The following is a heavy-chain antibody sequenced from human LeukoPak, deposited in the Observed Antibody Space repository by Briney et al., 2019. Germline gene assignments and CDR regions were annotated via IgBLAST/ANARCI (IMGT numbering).Heavy chain of an antibody. Sequence: GGSLRLSCAGSGFTFSSYWMAWVRQAPGKGLEWVAHIKQDGSEIYYVDSVKGRFTISRDNAKNSLYLHMNSLRAEDTAVYYCARLGGSSANFDYWGQGTLVTLSS. D-gene: IGHD2-15*01. CDR3: ARLGGSSANFDY. CDR2: IKQDGSEI. CDR1: GFTFSSYW. V-gene: IGHV3-7*02. J-gene: IGHJ4*02.